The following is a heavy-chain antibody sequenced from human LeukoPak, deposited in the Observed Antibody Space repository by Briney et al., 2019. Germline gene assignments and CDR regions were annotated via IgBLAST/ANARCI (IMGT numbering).Heavy chain of an antibody. CDR3: ARDYSWNYDY. D-gene: IGHD1-7*01. CDR1: GFTFSNYG. V-gene: IGHV3-30*03. Sequence: GGSLRLSCAASGFTFSNYGMHWVRQAPGKGLEWVALISSDGNHKYYADSVKGRFTISRDNSKNTLSLQMNSLRAEDTAVYYCARDYSWNYDYWGQGTLVTVSS. J-gene: IGHJ4*02. CDR2: ISSDGNHK.